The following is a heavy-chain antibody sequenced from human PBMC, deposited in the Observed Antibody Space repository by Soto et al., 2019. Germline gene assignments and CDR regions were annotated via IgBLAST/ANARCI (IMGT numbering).Heavy chain of an antibody. D-gene: IGHD2-2*01. J-gene: IGHJ6*02. Sequence: QGLEWMGGIIPIFDTANYAQKFQGRVTITADESTSTAYMELSSLRSEDTAVYYCARHDCISSSCYYYYYYSMDAWGQGTTVTVSS. CDR2: IIPIFDTA. CDR3: ARHDCISSSCYYYYYYSMDA. V-gene: IGHV1-69*01.